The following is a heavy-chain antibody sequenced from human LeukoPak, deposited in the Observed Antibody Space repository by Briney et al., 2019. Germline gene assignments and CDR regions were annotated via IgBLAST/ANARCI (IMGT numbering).Heavy chain of an antibody. Sequence: SETLSLTCTVSGGSISSYYWSWIRQPPGKGLEWIGYIHTSGSTNYNPSLKSRVTISVDTSENQFSLKLSSVTAADTAVYYCARRRRDGYSGWFDPWGQGTLVTVSS. CDR2: IHTSGST. J-gene: IGHJ5*02. CDR3: ARRRRDGYSGWFDP. D-gene: IGHD5-24*01. V-gene: IGHV4-4*09. CDR1: GGSISSYY.